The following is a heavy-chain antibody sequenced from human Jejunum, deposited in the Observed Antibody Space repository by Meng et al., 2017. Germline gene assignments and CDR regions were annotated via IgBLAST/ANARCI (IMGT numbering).Heavy chain of an antibody. CDR3: ARDAGAYLRAFDI. Sequence: GESLKISCAASGFTVSSNYMSWVRQAPGKGLEWVSVIYNGGSTYYAASVKGRFTISRDNSKNTLYLQMNSLRVEDTAVYYCARDAGAYLRAFDIWGQGTMVTVSS. CDR2: IYNGGST. CDR1: GFTVSSNY. J-gene: IGHJ3*02. V-gene: IGHV3-53*05. D-gene: IGHD3-16*01.